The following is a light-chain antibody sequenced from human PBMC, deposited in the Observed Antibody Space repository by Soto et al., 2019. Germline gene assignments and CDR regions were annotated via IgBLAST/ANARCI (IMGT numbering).Light chain of an antibody. V-gene: IGKV3-20*01. CDR3: QQYGSSPRT. CDR1: QSVSSY. CDR2: DAS. J-gene: IGKJ1*01. Sequence: EIVLTQSPATLSLSPGERATLSCRASQSVSSYLAWYRQIPGQAPRLLIYDASKRATGIPDRFSGSGSGTDFTLTISRLEPEDFAVYYCQQYGSSPRTFGQGTKVDIK.